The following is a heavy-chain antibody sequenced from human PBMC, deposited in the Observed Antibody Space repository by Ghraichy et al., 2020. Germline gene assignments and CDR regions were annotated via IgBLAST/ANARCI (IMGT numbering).Heavy chain of an antibody. CDR1: GFTFSNHW. D-gene: IGHD3-10*01. J-gene: IGHJ6*02. CDR2: IITDGSRT. Sequence: GGSLRLSCTTSGFTFSNHWMHWVRHGPGKVLVWVARIITDGSRTHYADSVRGRFTISRDNAKNTLYVQMNSLTVEDTAIYYCVRDLNDGSGMDVWGQGTTVTVSS. CDR3: VRDLNDGSGMDV. V-gene: IGHV3-74*01.